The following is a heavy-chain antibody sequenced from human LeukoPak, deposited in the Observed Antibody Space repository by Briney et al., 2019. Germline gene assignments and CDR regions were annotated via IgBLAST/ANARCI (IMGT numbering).Heavy chain of an antibody. CDR1: GFTFSDYY. D-gene: IGHD3-22*01. J-gene: IGHJ5*02. CDR3: ARYYYDSSGYST. V-gene: IGHV3-11*01. CDR2: IINSDSTI. Sequence: GGSLRLSCAASGFTFSDYYMSWIRQAPGRGLEWVSYIINSDSTIYYADSVKGRFTISRDNAKNSLYLQMNSLRAEDTALYYCARYYYDSSGYSTWGQGTLVTVSS.